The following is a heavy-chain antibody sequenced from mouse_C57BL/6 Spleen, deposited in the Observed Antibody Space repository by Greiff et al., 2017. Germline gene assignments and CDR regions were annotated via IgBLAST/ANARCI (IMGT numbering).Heavy chain of an antibody. CDR2: ISDGGSYT. Sequence: EVKLVESGGGLVKPGGSLKLSCAASGFTFSSYAMSWVRQTPEKRLEWVATISDGGSYTYYPDNVKGRFTISRDNAKNNLYLQMSHLKSEDTAMFYGAREGACSNYVGNFDDWGQGTTLTVSS. CDR1: GFTFSSYA. V-gene: IGHV5-4*01. J-gene: IGHJ2*01. D-gene: IGHD2-5*01. CDR3: AREGACSNYVGNFDD.